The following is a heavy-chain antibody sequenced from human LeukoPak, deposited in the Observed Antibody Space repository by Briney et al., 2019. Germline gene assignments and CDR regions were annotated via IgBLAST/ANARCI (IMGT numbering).Heavy chain of an antibody. CDR1: GFTVSSNY. D-gene: IGHD3-22*01. CDR2: IYSGGST. Sequence: GGSLRLSCAASGFTVSSNYMSWVRPAPGKGLEWVSVIYSGGSTYYADSVKGRFTISRDNSKNTLYLQMNSLRAEDTAVYYCARSYDSRGYYYYGMDVWGQGTTVTVS. V-gene: IGHV3-53*01. J-gene: IGHJ6*02. CDR3: ARSYDSRGYYYYGMDV.